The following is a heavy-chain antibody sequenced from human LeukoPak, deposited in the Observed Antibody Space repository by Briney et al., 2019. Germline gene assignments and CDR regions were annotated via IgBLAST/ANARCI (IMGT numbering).Heavy chain of an antibody. CDR2: MSYDGSNK. Sequence: GGSLRLSCAASGFSFSNYAIHWVRQAPGKGLEWVAVMSYDGSNKYYADSVKGRFTISRDNSKNTLYLQMNSLRAEDTAFYYCARGYGSSSRFPFDYWGQGTLVTVSS. CDR1: GFSFSNYA. D-gene: IGHD6-6*01. J-gene: IGHJ4*02. CDR3: ARGYGSSSRFPFDY. V-gene: IGHV3-30-3*01.